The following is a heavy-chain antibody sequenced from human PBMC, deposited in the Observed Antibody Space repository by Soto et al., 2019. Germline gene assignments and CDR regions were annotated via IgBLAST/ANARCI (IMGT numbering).Heavy chain of an antibody. D-gene: IGHD1-26*01. CDR3: ARHIGSYYDYYYGMDV. Sequence: PGESLKISCKGSGYTFSSYGIGWVRQMPGKGLEWMGIIYPGDSDTKYSPSFQGQVTMSADKSISTAYLQWNSLKASGTAMYYRARHIGSYYDYYYGMDVWGQGTTVTVSS. CDR1: GYTFSSYG. V-gene: IGHV5-51*01. J-gene: IGHJ6*02. CDR2: IYPGDSDT.